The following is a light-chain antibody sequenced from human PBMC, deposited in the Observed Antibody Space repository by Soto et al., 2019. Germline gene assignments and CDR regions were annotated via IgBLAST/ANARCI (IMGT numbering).Light chain of an antibody. CDR1: QTIINW. CDR3: QQYHTYWWT. J-gene: IGKJ1*01. CDR2: KAS. V-gene: IGKV1-5*03. Sequence: IQMTKSPSNLSASVGAGVTITCRASQTIINWLAWYQQKPGKAPKLLIYKASSLESEVPSRFSGSGSETEFTLTINSLQPDDSATYYCQQYHTYWWTFGQGTKVDIK.